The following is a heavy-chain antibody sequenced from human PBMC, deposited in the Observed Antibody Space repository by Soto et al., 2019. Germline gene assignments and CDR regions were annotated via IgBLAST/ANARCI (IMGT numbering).Heavy chain of an antibody. CDR2: ISFNGRKK. V-gene: IGHV3-30*04. CDR3: ARDWLRRDDILTPSWNFNL. D-gene: IGHD3-9*01. J-gene: IGHJ2*01. CDR1: GFNFTYNA. Sequence: QEQLVESGGGVVRPGKSLRLSCEASGFNFTYNAMHWVRQAPGKGRGGGGVISFNGRKKFYARSVKGRFTISRDNSKNTLYLQINNLRPGDTAVYYCARDWLRRDDILTPSWNFNLWGQGTLVTAS.